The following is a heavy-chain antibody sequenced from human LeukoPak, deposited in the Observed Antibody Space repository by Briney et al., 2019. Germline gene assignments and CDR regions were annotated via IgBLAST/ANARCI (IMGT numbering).Heavy chain of an antibody. D-gene: IGHD3-22*01. CDR1: EFSVSTYG. V-gene: IGHV3-23*01. CDR2: INTIGNKI. CDR3: AKESFYYDTSSRMRGDYFDY. J-gene: IGHJ4*02. Sequence: GGSLRLSCSASEFSVSTYGMNWVRQAPGRGLEWVSSINTIGNKIYYGDSVKGRFTISRDNSKNTLYLQMNSLRAEDTAVYYCAKESFYYDTSSRMRGDYFDYWGQGTLVTVSS.